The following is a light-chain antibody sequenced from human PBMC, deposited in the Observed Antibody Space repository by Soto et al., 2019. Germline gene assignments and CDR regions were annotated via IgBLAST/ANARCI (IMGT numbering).Light chain of an antibody. CDR3: QQYNSYSWT. Sequence: DIQMTQSPSTLSASVGDRVTITCRASQSISSWLAWYQQKPGKAPKVLIYDASSLESGVPSRFSGSGSGTEFTLTISSLQPDDVATYSCQQYNSYSWTFGQGTKVEIK. CDR1: QSISSW. J-gene: IGKJ1*01. CDR2: DAS. V-gene: IGKV1-5*01.